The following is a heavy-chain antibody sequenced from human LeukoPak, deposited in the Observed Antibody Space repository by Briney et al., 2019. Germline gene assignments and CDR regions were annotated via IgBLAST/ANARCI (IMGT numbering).Heavy chain of an antibody. Sequence: ASVKVSCKASGYTFTGYYMHWVRQAPGQGLEWMGWINPNSGGTNYAQKFQGRVTMTRDTSISTAYMELSRLRSEDTAVYYCARDRSNSRGVLTGSHHMMGYWGQGTLVTVSS. V-gene: IGHV1-2*02. CDR2: INPNSGGT. J-gene: IGHJ4*02. CDR1: GYTFTGYY. D-gene: IGHD3-10*01. CDR3: ARDRSNSRGVLTGSHHMMGY.